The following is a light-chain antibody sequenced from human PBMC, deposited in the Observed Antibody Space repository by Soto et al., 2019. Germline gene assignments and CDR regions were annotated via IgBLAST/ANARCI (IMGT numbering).Light chain of an antibody. J-gene: IGKJ2*01. V-gene: IGKV1D-12*01. CDR3: QQANSFPYT. CDR1: QGIAGW. CDR2: AAS. Sequence: DIQMTQSPSSVSASVGARVTITCRASQGIAGWLAWYQQKPGKAPKLLIYAASSLHSAVPSRFSGSGSGTDFTLTISSLQPEDFATYYWQQANSFPYTCGQGTKLEIK.